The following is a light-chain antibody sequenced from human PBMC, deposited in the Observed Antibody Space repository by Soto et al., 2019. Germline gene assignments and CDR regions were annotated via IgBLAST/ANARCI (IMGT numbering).Light chain of an antibody. V-gene: IGKV3-20*01. J-gene: IGKJ1*01. CDR1: QSVSSSY. CDR2: GAS. CDR3: QQYGSSTWT. Sequence: VLTQSPGTLSLSPWERDTISCRASQSVSSSYLAWYQQKPGQAPRLLIYGASSRATGIPDRFSGSGSGTDFTLTISRLEPEDFAVYYCQQYGSSTWTFGQGTMVDI.